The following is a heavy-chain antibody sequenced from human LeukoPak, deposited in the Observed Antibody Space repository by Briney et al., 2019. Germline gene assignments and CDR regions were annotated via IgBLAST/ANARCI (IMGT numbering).Heavy chain of an antibody. Sequence: SETLSLTCTVSGYSISSGYFWGWIRQPPGKGLEWIGTIYNSGSTYYNASLESRVTISVDTSKNQFSLKLSSMTAADTAVYYCARAYSSSWYFNWFDPWGQGTLVTVSS. CDR1: GYSISSGYF. J-gene: IGHJ5*02. D-gene: IGHD6-13*01. V-gene: IGHV4-38-2*02. CDR3: ARAYSSSWYFNWFDP. CDR2: IYNSGST.